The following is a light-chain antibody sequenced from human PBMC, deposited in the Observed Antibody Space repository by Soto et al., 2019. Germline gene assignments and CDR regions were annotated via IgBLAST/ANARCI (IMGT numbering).Light chain of an antibody. CDR3: CSYAGGYTYL. V-gene: IGLV2-11*01. J-gene: IGLJ1*01. CDR2: GVV. CDR1: GNDVGAYNY. Sequence: SALTQPRSVSGSPGQSVTISCTGTGNDVGAYNYVSWYQQHPGRPPKLLIYGVVRWPSGVPDRFSGSKSGNTASLTISGLQAEDEADYFCCSYAGGYTYLFGTGTKV.